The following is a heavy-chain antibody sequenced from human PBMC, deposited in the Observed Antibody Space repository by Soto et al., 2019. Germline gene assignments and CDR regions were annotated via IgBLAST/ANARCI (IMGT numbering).Heavy chain of an antibody. V-gene: IGHV4-39*01. J-gene: IGHJ6*03. CDR1: GGSVSITSYS. Sequence: SVIICLGCTVCGGSVSITSYSWAWINKPPGKGLEWIGSIYYSGSTYYNPSLKSRVTISVDTSKNQFSLKLSSVTAADTAVYYCARRLVVVPAAIYYYMDVWGKGTTVTVS. CDR3: ARRLVVVPAAIYYYMDV. CDR2: IYYSGST. D-gene: IGHD2-2*01.